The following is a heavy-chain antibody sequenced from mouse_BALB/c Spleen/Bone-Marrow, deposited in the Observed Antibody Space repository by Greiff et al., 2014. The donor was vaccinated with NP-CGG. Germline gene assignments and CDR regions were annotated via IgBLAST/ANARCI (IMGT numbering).Heavy chain of an antibody. V-gene: IGHV1-4*01. Sequence: VQLQQSGAELARPGASVKMSCKASGYTFTSYTMHWVKQRPGQGLEWIGYINPSSGYTNYNQKFKDKATLTADKSSSTAYMQLSSLTSEDSAVYYCARERNWDSFAYWGQGTLVAGSA. CDR2: INPSSGYT. J-gene: IGHJ3*01. CDR3: ARERNWDSFAY. D-gene: IGHD4-1*01. CDR1: GYTFTSYT.